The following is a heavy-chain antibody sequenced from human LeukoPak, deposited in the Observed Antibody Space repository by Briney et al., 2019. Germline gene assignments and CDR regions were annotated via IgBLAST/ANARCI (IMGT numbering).Heavy chain of an antibody. CDR3: ARQSISGSSLSYFDY. J-gene: IGHJ4*02. V-gene: IGHV4-59*01. Sequence: SETLSLTCTVSGGSISSYYWSWIRQPPGKGLEWIGNIYDSGSTNYNPSLKSRVTISVDTSKNQCSLKLSSVTAADTAVYYCARQSISGSSLSYFDYWGQGTLVDVSS. CDR2: IYDSGST. D-gene: IGHD3-22*01. CDR1: GGSISSYY.